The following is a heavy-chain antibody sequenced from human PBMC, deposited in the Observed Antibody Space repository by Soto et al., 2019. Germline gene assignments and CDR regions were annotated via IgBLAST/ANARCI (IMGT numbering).Heavy chain of an antibody. CDR1: GGTFSSYA. CDR3: ARQLELLGGFGY. D-gene: IGHD1-7*01. Sequence: SVKVSCKASGGTFSSYAISWVRRAPGQGLEWMGGIIPIFGTANYAQKFQGRVTITADKSTSTAYMELSSLRSEDTAVYYCARQLELLGGFGYWGQGTLVTVSS. V-gene: IGHV1-69*06. CDR2: IIPIFGTA. J-gene: IGHJ4*02.